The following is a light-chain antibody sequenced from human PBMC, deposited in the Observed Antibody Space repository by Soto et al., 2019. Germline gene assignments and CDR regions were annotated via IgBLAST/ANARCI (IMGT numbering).Light chain of an antibody. V-gene: IGKV3-20*01. CDR1: QSVSSSY. CDR2: GAS. J-gene: IGKJ1*01. Sequence: EIVLTQSPGTLSLSPGERATLSCRASQSVSSSYLAWYQQKPGQAPRLLIYGASSRATGIPDRFSGSGSGTDFTLTISRLEPEDFAVYYCQQYGDSPPTFGQGTKVDIK. CDR3: QQYGDSPPT.